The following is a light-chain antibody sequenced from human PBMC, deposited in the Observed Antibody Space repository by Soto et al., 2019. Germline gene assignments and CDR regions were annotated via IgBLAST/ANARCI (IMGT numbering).Light chain of an antibody. CDR3: SSYTYSSTI. J-gene: IGLJ2*01. CDR1: SSDVGGYNY. Sequence: QSALTQPASVSGSPGQSITISCTGTSSDVGGYNYVSWYQQHPGKAPKLMIYDVTNRPSGVSNRFSGSKSGNTASLTISGLQAEDEADYYCSSYTYSSTIFGGGTKVTVL. V-gene: IGLV2-14*01. CDR2: DVT.